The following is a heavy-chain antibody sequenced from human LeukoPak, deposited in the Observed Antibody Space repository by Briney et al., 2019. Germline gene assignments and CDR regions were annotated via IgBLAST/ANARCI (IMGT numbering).Heavy chain of an antibody. V-gene: IGHV4-38-2*02. J-gene: IGHJ4*02. Sequence: SETLSLTCTVSGYSISSGYYWGWIRQPPGKGLEWIGSIYHSGSTYYNPSLKSRVTISVDTSKNQFSLKLSSVTAADTAVYYCARDRGYYYGSGCLIRRSFFDYWGQGTLVTVSS. CDR2: IYHSGST. CDR1: GYSISSGYY. CDR3: ARDRGYYYGSGCLIRRSFFDY. D-gene: IGHD3-10*01.